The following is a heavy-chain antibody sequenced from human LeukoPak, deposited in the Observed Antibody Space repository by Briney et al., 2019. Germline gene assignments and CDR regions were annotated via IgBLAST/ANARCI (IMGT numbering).Heavy chain of an antibody. CDR1: GYTFTSYG. V-gene: IGHV1-18*01. J-gene: IGHJ4*02. Sequence: ASVKVSCKASGYTFTSYGISWVRQAPGQGLEWMGWISAYNGNTNYAQKLQGRVTITADKSTSTAYMELSSLRSEDTAVYYCAREYLVGATFGYWGQGTLVTVSS. D-gene: IGHD1-26*01. CDR2: ISAYNGNT. CDR3: AREYLVGATFGY.